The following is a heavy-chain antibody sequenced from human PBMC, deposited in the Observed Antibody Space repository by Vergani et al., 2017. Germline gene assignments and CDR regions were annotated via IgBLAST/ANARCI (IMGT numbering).Heavy chain of an antibody. Sequence: QVQLVESGGGVVQPGRSLRLSCAASGFTFSSYAMHWVRQAPGKGLEWVAVISYDGSNKYYADSVKGRFTISRDNSKNTLYLQMNSLRAEDTAVYYCARPRTARIYYYYMDVWGKGTTVTVSS. CDR1: GFTFSSYA. CDR2: ISYDGSNK. D-gene: IGHD6-6*01. CDR3: ARPRTARIYYYYMDV. J-gene: IGHJ6*03. V-gene: IGHV3-30-3*01.